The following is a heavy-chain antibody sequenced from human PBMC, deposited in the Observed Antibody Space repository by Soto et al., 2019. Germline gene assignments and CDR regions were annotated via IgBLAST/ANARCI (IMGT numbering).Heavy chain of an antibody. V-gene: IGHV1-46*01. CDR3: ARSGVWEPRDY. CDR2: ISPAGGST. D-gene: IGHD1-26*01. Sequence: GASVKVSCKASGYSFSNNYVVWVRQAPGQGLEWMGGISPAGGSTNYAQKFQDRVTMTTDTSTSTAYMELRSLISDDTAVYYCARSGVWEPRDYWG. J-gene: IGHJ4*01. CDR1: GYSFSNNY.